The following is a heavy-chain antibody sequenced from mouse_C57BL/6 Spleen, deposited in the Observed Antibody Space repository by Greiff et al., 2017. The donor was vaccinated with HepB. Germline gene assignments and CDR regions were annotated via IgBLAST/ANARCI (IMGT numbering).Heavy chain of an antibody. J-gene: IGHJ1*03. Sequence: EVQLVESGGGLVKPGGSLKLSCAASGFTFSSYAMSWVRQTPEKRLEWVATISDGGSYTYYPDNVKGRFTISRDNAKNNLYLQMSHLKSEDTAMYYCARDYYGGYFDVWGTGTTVTVSS. V-gene: IGHV5-4*01. CDR2: ISDGGSYT. D-gene: IGHD1-1*01. CDR1: GFTFSSYA. CDR3: ARDYYGGYFDV.